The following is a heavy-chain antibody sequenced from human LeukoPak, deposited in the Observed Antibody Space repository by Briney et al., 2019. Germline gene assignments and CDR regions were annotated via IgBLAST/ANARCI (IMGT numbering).Heavy chain of an antibody. CDR3: ARCLPLRLRSIGLSAFDI. J-gene: IGHJ3*02. V-gene: IGHV4-34*01. D-gene: IGHD5-12*01. CDR1: GGSFSGYY. Sequence: SETLSLTCAVYGGSFSGYYWSWIRQPPGKGLEWIGEINHSGGSNYNPSLKSRVTLSVDTSKKQLSLKLSSVTAADTAVYYCARCLPLRLRSIGLSAFDIWGQGTMVTVSS. CDR2: INHSGGS.